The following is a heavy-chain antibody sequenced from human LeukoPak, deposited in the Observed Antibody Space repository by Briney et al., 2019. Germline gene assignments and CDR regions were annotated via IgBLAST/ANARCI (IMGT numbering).Heavy chain of an antibody. D-gene: IGHD4-23*01. J-gene: IGHJ4*02. CDR1: GYSISSGYY. CDR3: AREVTEERFDY. CDR2: IYHSGST. Sequence: SETLSLTCNVSGYSISSGYYWGWIRQPPGKGLEWIGSIYHSGSTYYNPSLKSRVTISVDTSKNQFSLKLSSVTAADTAVYYCAREVTEERFDYWGQGTLVTVSS. V-gene: IGHV4-38-2*02.